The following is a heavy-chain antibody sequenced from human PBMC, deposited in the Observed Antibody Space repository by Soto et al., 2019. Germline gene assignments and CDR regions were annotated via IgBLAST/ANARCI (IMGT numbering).Heavy chain of an antibody. CDR2: INHSGST. V-gene: IGHV4-34*01. Sequence: ASETLSLTCAVYGGSFSGYYWSWIRQPPGKGLEWIGEINHSGSTNYNPSLKSRITISVDTSKNQFSLKLSSVTAADTAVYYCARRRVGRYFDYWGQGTLVTVSS. D-gene: IGHD1-26*01. CDR3: ARRRVGRYFDY. J-gene: IGHJ4*02. CDR1: GGSFSGYY.